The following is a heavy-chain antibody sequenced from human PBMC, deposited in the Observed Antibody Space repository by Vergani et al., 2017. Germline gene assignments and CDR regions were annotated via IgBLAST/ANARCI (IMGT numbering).Heavy chain of an antibody. V-gene: IGHV4-39*01. Sequence: QLQLQESGPGLVKPSETLSLTCTVSGGSISSSSYYWGWIRQPPGKGLEWIGSIYYSGSTYYNPSLKSRVTISVDTSKNQFSLKLSSVTAADTAVYYCARRGIAAPIDYWGQGTLVTVYS. D-gene: IGHD6-13*01. J-gene: IGHJ4*02. CDR3: ARRGIAAPIDY. CDR2: IYYSGST. CDR1: GGSISSSSYY.